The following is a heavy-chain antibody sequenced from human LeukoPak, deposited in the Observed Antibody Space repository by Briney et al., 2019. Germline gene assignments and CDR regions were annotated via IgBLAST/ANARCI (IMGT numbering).Heavy chain of an antibody. Sequence: SETLSLTCTVSGVSISSSSYFWGWIRQPPGKGLEWIGSIYYSGSTYYNPSLKSRVTISVDTSKNQFSLKLSSVTAADTAVYYCARVETYCSSTSCLGDWFDPWGQGTLVTVSS. CDR3: ARVETYCSSTSCLGDWFDP. D-gene: IGHD2-2*01. CDR1: GVSISSSSYF. CDR2: IYYSGST. V-gene: IGHV4-39*07. J-gene: IGHJ5*02.